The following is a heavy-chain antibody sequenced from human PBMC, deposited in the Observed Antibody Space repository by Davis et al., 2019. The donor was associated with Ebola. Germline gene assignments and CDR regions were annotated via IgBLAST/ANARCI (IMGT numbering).Heavy chain of an antibody. D-gene: IGHD3-3*01. CDR2: IWYDGSNK. CDR3: AKSGLSFGVVKYHYGMDV. J-gene: IGHJ6*04. Sequence: GGSLRLSCDASAFSFSTYGMHWVRQAPGKGLEWVALIWYDGSNKYYADPVKGRFTISRDNSKKTLYLQMNSLRAEDTAVYYCAKSGLSFGVVKYHYGMDVWGKGTTVTVSS. V-gene: IGHV3-33*06. CDR1: AFSFSTYG.